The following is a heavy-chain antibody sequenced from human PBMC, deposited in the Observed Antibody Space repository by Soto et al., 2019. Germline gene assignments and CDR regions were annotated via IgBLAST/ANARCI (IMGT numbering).Heavy chain of an antibody. CDR3: ARDSLHYYDSSGYYPIDY. CDR2: IYSGGST. J-gene: IGHJ4*02. V-gene: IGHV3-53*01. Sequence: EVQLVESGGGLIQPGGSLRLSCAASGFTVSSNYMSWVRQAPGKGLEWVSVIYSGGSTYYADSVKGRFTISRDNSKNTXXLQMNSLRAEDTAVYYCARDSLHYYDSSGYYPIDYWGQGTLVTVSS. D-gene: IGHD3-22*01. CDR1: GFTVSSNY.